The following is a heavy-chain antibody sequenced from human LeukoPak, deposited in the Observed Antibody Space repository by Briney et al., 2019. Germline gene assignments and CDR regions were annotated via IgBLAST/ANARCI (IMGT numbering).Heavy chain of an antibody. CDR3: ASTHDGSDYYYAY. J-gene: IGHJ4*02. CDR2: INPNSGGT. V-gene: IGHV1-2*02. D-gene: IGHD3-22*01. CDR1: GYTFTGYY. Sequence: ASVKVSCKASGYTFTGYYMHWVRQAPGQGLEWMGWINPNSGGTNYAQKFQGRVTMTRDTSISTAYMELSRLRSDDTAVYYCASTHDGSDYYYAYWGQGTLVTVSS.